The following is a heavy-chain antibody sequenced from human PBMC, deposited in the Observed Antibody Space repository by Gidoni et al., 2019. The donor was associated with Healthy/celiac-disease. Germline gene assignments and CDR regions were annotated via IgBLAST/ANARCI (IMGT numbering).Heavy chain of an antibody. J-gene: IGHJ6*02. V-gene: IGHV5-51*01. CDR1: GYSFTSYW. CDR3: ARRRDYGVYYYYYGMDV. D-gene: IGHD4-17*01. CDR2: IYPGDSDT. Sequence: EVQLVQSGAEVKKPGESLKISCKGSGYSFTSYWLGWVRQMPGKGLEWMGIIYPGDSDTRYSPSFQGQVTISADKSISTAYLQWSSLKASDTAMYYCARRRDYGVYYYYYGMDVWGQGTTVTVSS.